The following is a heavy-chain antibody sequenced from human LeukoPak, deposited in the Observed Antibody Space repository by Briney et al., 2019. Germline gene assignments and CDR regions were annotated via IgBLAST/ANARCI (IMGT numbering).Heavy chain of an antibody. Sequence: GASVKVSCKASGYTFTGYYMHWVRQAPGQGLEWMGWINPNSGGTNYAQKFQGRVTMTRDTSISTAYMELSRLRSDDTAVYYCARDRGSGSYYLSFDPWGQGTLVTVSS. V-gene: IGHV1-2*02. CDR3: ARDRGSGSYYLSFDP. D-gene: IGHD3-10*01. CDR1: GYTFTGYY. J-gene: IGHJ5*02. CDR2: INPNSGGT.